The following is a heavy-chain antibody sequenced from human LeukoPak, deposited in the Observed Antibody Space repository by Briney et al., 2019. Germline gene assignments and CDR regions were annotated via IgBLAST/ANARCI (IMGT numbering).Heavy chain of an antibody. D-gene: IGHD4-17*01. CDR2: IYHSGST. CDR1: GYSISSGYY. J-gene: IGHJ6*02. CDR3: ARGHDYGNYYGMDV. Sequence: PSETLSLTCTVSGYSISSGYYWGWIRQPPGKGLEWIGSIYHSGSTYYNPSLKSRVTISVDTSKNQFSLKLSSVTAADTAVYYCARGHDYGNYYGMDVWGQGTTVTVSS. V-gene: IGHV4-38-2*02.